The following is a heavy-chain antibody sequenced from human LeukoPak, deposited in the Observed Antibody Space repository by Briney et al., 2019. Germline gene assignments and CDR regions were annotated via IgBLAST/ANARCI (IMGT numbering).Heavy chain of an antibody. J-gene: IGHJ4*02. D-gene: IGHD3-3*01. CDR1: GFTFSSYS. V-gene: IGHV3-21*01. Sequence: GGSLRLSCAASGFTFSSYSMNWVRQAPGKGLEWVSSISSSSSYIYYADSVKGRFTISRDNAKNSLYLQMNSLRAEDTAMHYCARGGRIFGVVPLDYWGQGTLVTVSS. CDR2: ISSSSSYI. CDR3: ARGGRIFGVVPLDY.